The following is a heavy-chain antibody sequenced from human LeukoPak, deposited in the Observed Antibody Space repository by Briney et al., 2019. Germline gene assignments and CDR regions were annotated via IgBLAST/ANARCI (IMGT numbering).Heavy chain of an antibody. CDR3: ARVDSFDSSGYYSGEDY. D-gene: IGHD3-22*01. J-gene: IGHJ4*02. CDR2: ISAYNGNT. V-gene: IGHV1-18*01. CDR1: GYTFTSYG. Sequence: ASVTVSCKGSGYTFTSYGISWVRQAPGHGLEWMGWISAYNGNTNYAQKLQGRVTMTTDTSTRTAYMELRSLRSDDTAVYYCARVDSFDSSGYYSGEDYWGQGTLVTVSS.